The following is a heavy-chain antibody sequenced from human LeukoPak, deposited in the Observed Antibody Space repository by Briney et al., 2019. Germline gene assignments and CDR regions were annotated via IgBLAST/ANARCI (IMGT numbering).Heavy chain of an antibody. V-gene: IGHV3-7*01. CDR3: ATRNNFEY. D-gene: IGHD1/OR15-1a*01. CDR2: IKYDGSQK. J-gene: IGHJ4*02. CDR1: GFPFSGHW. Sequence: GGSLRLSCTVSGFPFSGHWRNWVRQAPGKGLEWVANIKYDGSQKGYVSSVEGRFTISRDNAKQSVYLQMNSLRAEDTAVYYCATRNNFEYWGQGILVTVSS.